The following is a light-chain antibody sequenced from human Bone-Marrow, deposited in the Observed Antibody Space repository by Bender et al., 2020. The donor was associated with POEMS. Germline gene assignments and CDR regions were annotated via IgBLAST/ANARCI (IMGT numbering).Light chain of an antibody. CDR1: VWAKQY. CDR3: QSTDSSGTRWV. J-gene: IGLJ3*02. Sequence: SYELTQPPSVSVSPGQTARITCGGDVWAKQYVYWYQQKQGQLPVLGIYRDTERPSGITERFSGSSSGTTVTLTISGVQAEDEADYYCQSTDSSGTRWVFGGGTNLAVL. CDR2: RDT. V-gene: IGLV3-25*03.